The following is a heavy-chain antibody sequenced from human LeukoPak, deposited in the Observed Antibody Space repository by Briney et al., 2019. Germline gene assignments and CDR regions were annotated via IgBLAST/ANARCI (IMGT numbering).Heavy chain of an antibody. V-gene: IGHV3-48*03. CDR3: AELGITMIGGV. CDR2: ISSSGSTI. CDR1: GFTFSSYE. Sequence: GGSLRLSCAASGFTFSSYEMNWVRQAPGKGLEWVSYISSSGSTIYYADSVKGRFTISRDNAKNSLYLQMNSLRAEDTAVYYCAELGITMIGGVWGKRTTVTISS. D-gene: IGHD3-10*02. J-gene: IGHJ6*04.